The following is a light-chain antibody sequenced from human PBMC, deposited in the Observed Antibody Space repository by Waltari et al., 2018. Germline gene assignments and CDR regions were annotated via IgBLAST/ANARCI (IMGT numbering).Light chain of an antibody. V-gene: IGKV4-1*01. CDR1: QSISLSSNNKND. J-gene: IGKJ1*01. CDR2: RGS. CDR3: QQLYNTPKT. Sequence: IVMTQSPDSLAVSLGETASFNCKCSQSISLSSNNKNDLAWYQQKPGQPPKRLIYRGSIRESGVPDRFSGSGSGTDFTLTISSLQVEDVAIYFCQQLYNTPKTFGQGTRVEIK.